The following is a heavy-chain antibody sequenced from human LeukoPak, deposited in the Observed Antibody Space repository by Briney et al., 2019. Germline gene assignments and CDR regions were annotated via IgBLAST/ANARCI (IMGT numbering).Heavy chain of an antibody. V-gene: IGHV4-59*01. J-gene: IGHJ3*02. Sequence: SETLSLTCTVSGGSISSYYWSLIRQPPGKGLEWIGYIYYSGSTNYNPSLKSRVTISVDTSKNQFSLKLSSVTAADTAVYYCASSYYDSSGYYLRAFDIWGQGTMVTVSS. CDR3: ASSYYDSSGYYLRAFDI. CDR2: IYYSGST. D-gene: IGHD3-22*01. CDR1: GGSISSYY.